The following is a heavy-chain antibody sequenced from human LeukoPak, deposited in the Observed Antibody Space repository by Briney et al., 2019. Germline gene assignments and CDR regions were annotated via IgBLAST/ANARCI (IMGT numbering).Heavy chain of an antibody. CDR1: GGSFSGYY. Sequence: KPSETLSLTCAVYGGSFSGYYWSWIRQPPGKGLEWIGEISHSGSTNYNPSLKSRVTISVDTSKNQFSLKLSSVTAADTAVYYCARESRRRYCSSTSCFSYWFDPWGQGTLVTVSS. CDR3: ARESRRRYCSSTSCFSYWFDP. V-gene: IGHV4-34*01. J-gene: IGHJ5*02. CDR2: ISHSGST. D-gene: IGHD2-2*01.